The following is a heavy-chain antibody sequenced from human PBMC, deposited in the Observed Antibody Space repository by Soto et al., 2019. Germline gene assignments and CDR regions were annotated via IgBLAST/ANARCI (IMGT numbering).Heavy chain of an antibody. V-gene: IGHV3-23*01. Sequence: PGGSLRLSCRASGFSFSSFAMTWVRQAPGKGLEWVSSIGGSGIITYYTDSVKGRFTISRDNSGNTLFLHMNSLRADDTAVYYCAKDPNGDYVGAFDSWGRGTLVTVSS. J-gene: IGHJ4*02. D-gene: IGHD4-17*01. CDR3: AKDPNGDYVGAFDS. CDR2: IGGSGIIT. CDR1: GFSFSSFA.